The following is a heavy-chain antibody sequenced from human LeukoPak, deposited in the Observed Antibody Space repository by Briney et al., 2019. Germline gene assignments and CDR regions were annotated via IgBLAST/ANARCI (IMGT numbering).Heavy chain of an antibody. J-gene: IGHJ6*02. Sequence: ASVKVSCKASGYTFTSYDINWVRQATGQGLEWMGWMNPNSGNTGYAQKFQGRVTITADKSTSTAYMELSSLRSEDTAVYYCARECTVDTAMADLPRYYYGMDVWGQGTTVTASS. CDR1: GYTFTSYD. CDR3: ARECTVDTAMADLPRYYYGMDV. D-gene: IGHD5-18*01. V-gene: IGHV1-8*01. CDR2: MNPNSGNT.